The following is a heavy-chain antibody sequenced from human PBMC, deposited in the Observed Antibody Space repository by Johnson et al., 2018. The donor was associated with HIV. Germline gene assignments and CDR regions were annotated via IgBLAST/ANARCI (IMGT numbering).Heavy chain of an antibody. CDR2: IYSGGST. CDR3: ARDGGSTRGDAFDI. CDR1: GFTVSSDY. J-gene: IGHJ3*02. D-gene: IGHD1-26*01. Sequence: MLLVESGGGLVQPGGSLRLSCAASGFTVSSDYMTWVRQAPGKGLEWVSIIYSGGSTYYTRSVKGRFTISRDNSKNMLFLQMNSLRAEDTAVYYCARDGGSTRGDAFDIWGQGTMVTVSS. V-gene: IGHV3-66*02.